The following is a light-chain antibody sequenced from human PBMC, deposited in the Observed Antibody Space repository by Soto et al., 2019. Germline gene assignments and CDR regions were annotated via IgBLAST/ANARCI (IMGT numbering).Light chain of an antibody. Sequence: DIQMTQPPSSLSASVGDRVTITCRASQSISNYLNWYQQKPGKAPKFLIYAASSLQSGVPSRFSGSGSGTDFTLTISSLQPEDFATYYCQQSYSTPLTFGGGTKVEIK. CDR3: QQSYSTPLT. J-gene: IGKJ4*01. V-gene: IGKV1-39*01. CDR1: QSISNY. CDR2: AAS.